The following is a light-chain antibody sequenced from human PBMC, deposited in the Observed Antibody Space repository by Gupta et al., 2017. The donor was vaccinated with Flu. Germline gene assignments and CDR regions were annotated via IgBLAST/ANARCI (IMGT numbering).Light chain of an antibody. V-gene: IGLV1-44*01. CDR2: SNNQRPRAS. J-gene: IGLJ1*01. CDR3: AAWDDDLSTYV. CDR1: SSNIGINT. Sequence: QSVLSQPPSASGSPGQQVTITCSGSSSNIGINTVNWYQHFPGSAPQLLIYSNNQRPRASQRPSGGPDRFSGSKSGTSASLAISGLQSEDEADYYCAAWDDDLSTYVFGTGTKVTVL.